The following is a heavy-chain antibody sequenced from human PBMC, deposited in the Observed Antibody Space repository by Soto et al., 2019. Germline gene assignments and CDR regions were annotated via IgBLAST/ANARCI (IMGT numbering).Heavy chain of an antibody. V-gene: IGHV4-34*01. J-gene: IGHJ4*02. D-gene: IGHD6-19*01. CDR3: ARQGSGWYGERNFDY. CDR2: INHSGST. CDR1: GGSFSGYY. Sequence: QSQTLSLTCAVYGGSFSGYYWSWIRQPPGKGLEWIGEINHSGSTNYNPSLKSRVTISVDTSKNQFSLKLSSVTAADTAVYYCARQGSGWYGERNFDYWGQGTLVTVSS.